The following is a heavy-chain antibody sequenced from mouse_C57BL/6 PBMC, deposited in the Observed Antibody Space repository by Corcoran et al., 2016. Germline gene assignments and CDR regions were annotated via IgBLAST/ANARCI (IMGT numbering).Heavy chain of an antibody. CDR1: GYTFTTYG. J-gene: IGHJ4*01. D-gene: IGHD4-1*01. CDR3: ARSLGRDYAMDY. CDR2: INTYSGVP. V-gene: IGHV9-3*01. Sequence: QIQLVQSGPELKKPGETVKISCKDSGYTFTTYGMSWVKQAPGKGLKWMGWINTYSGVPTYADDFKGRFAFSLETSASTAYLQINNLKNEDTATYFCARSLGRDYAMDYWGQGTSVTVSS.